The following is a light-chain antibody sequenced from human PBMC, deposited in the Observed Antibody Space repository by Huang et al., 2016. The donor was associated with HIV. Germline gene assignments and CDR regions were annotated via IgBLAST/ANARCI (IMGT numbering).Light chain of an antibody. CDR2: SAS. Sequence: DILLTQSPATLSASPGERVTLSCRASQSVRNNLAWYQQRPGQAPRLLIVSASTRATAIPARFSGSGSGTEFTLNIGSLQSEDFAVYYCQQYDDWRKTFGQGTRVDFK. V-gene: IGKV3-15*01. J-gene: IGKJ1*01. CDR3: QQYDDWRKT. CDR1: QSVRNN.